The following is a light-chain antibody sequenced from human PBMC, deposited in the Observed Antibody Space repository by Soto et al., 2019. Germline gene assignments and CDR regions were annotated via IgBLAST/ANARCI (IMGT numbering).Light chain of an antibody. CDR2: KAS. J-gene: IGKJ3*01. Sequence: DIQMTQSPSTLSGSVGDRVTITCRASQTISSWLAWYQQKPGKAPKLLIYKASTLKSGVPSRFSGSGSGTEFTLTISSLQPDDFATYYCHQYNSYSSTFGPGTKVDIK. CDR1: QTISSW. V-gene: IGKV1-5*03. CDR3: HQYNSYSST.